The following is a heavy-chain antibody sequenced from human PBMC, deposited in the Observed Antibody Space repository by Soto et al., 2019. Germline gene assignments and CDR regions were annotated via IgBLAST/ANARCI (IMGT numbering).Heavy chain of an antibody. CDR1: GGTFSSYT. Sequence: SVKVSCKASGGTFSSYTISWVRQAPGQGLEWMGRIIPILGIANYAQKFQGRVTITADKSTSTAYMELSSLRSEDTAVYYCACPNSSSSTKYYYYYMDVWGKGTTVTVSS. CDR3: ACPNSSSSTKYYYYYMDV. V-gene: IGHV1-69*02. CDR2: IIPILGIA. J-gene: IGHJ6*03. D-gene: IGHD6-6*01.